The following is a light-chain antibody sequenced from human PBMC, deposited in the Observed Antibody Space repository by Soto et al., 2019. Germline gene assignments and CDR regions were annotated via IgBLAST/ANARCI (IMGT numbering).Light chain of an antibody. Sequence: QSALTQPRSVSGSPGQSVTISCTGTSSDVGDYNYVSWYQQYPGKVPKLMIYDVTEPPSGVPDRFSGSKSGSTASLTISGLQAEDEADYYCCSYAGRSPLEAVFGGGTQLTVL. J-gene: IGLJ7*01. CDR2: DVT. CDR3: CSYAGRSPLEAV. V-gene: IGLV2-11*01. CDR1: SSDVGDYNY.